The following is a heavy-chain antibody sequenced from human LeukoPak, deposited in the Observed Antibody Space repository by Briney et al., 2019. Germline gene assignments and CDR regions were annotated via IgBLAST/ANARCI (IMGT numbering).Heavy chain of an antibody. D-gene: IGHD2-15*01. CDR3: ARQRGYCSGGSCYGRWFDP. V-gene: IGHV4-39*01. CDR2: IYYSGST. CDR1: GGSISSTIYY. J-gene: IGHJ5*02. Sequence: SETLSLTCTVSGGSISSTIYYWGWIRQPPGKGLEWIGSIYYSGSTYYNPSLKSRVTISVDTSKNQFSLKLSSVTAADTAVYSCARQRGYCSGGSCYGRWFDPWGQGTRVTVSS.